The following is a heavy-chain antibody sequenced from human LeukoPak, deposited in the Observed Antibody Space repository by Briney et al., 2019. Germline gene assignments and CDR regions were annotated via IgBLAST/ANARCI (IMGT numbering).Heavy chain of an antibody. J-gene: IGHJ4*02. CDR1: GYSISSGYY. V-gene: IGHV4-38-2*02. Sequence: SETLSLTCTVSGYSISSGYYWGWIRQPPGKGLEWIGSIYHSGSTYYNPSLKSRVTISVDTSKNQFSLKLSSVTAADTAVYYCARDRGGPFDYWGQGTLVTVSS. CDR2: IYHSGST. CDR3: ARDRGGPFDY. D-gene: IGHD2-15*01.